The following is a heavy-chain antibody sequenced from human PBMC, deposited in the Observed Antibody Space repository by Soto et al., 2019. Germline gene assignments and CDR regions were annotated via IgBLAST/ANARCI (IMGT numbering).Heavy chain of an antibody. CDR3: ARVAVLAPATNYYYTMDV. D-gene: IGHD2-2*01. V-gene: IGHV1-18*01. CDR1: GYTFTSYG. J-gene: IGHJ6*02. Sequence: QVQLVQSGAEVKKPGASVKVSCKASGYTFTSYGISWVRQAPGQGLEWMGWISAYNGNTNYAQKLQGRVTMTTDTSTSTAYMELRSLRSDDTAVYYCARVAVLAPATNYYYTMDVWGQGTTVTVSS. CDR2: ISAYNGNT.